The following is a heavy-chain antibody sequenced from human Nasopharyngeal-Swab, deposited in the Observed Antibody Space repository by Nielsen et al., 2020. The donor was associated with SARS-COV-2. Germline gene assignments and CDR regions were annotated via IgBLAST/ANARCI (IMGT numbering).Heavy chain of an antibody. CDR1: GFTFSSCE. D-gene: IGHD2-15*01. Sequence: GESLKISCAASGFTFSSCEMHWVRQVSGKGLEWVSAIDTTGDTYYPDSVKGRFTISRENAKNSLFLQINSLRVEDTAMYYCARGDGIYCGGGNCYAVDPFEIWGQGTMVTVSS. V-gene: IGHV3-13*01. CDR3: ARGDGIYCGGGNCYAVDPFEI. J-gene: IGHJ3*02. CDR2: IDTTGDT.